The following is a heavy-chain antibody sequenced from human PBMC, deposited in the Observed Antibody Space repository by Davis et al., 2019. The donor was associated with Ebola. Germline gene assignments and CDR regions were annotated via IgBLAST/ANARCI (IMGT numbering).Heavy chain of an antibody. V-gene: IGHV4-59*12. CDR1: GGSISSYY. CDR2: IYYSGST. D-gene: IGHD3-3*01. Sequence: PSETLSLTCTVSGGSISSYYWSWIRQPPGKGLEWIGYIYYSGSTNYNPSLKSRVTISVDTSKNQFSLKLSSVTAEDTAVYYCARCTGMEWSLGGFYYYYGMDVWGQGTTVTVSS. CDR3: ARCTGMEWSLGGFYYYYGMDV. J-gene: IGHJ6*02.